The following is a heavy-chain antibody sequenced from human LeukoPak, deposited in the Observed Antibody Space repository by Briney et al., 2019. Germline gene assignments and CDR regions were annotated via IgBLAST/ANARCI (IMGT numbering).Heavy chain of an antibody. D-gene: IGHD6-13*01. Sequence: GGSLRLSCAASGFTFSSYAMSWVRQAPGKGLEWVSAISGRDSSTYYADSVKGRFTISRDNSKNTVYLQMNSLRAEDMAVYYCAKDYLYSRQYYFDYWGQGTLVTVSS. J-gene: IGHJ4*02. CDR2: ISGRDSST. CDR3: AKDYLYSRQYYFDY. V-gene: IGHV3-23*01. CDR1: GFTFSSYA.